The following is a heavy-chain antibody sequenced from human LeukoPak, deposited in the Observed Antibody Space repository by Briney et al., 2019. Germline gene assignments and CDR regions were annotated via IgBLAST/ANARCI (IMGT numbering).Heavy chain of an antibody. CDR2: IHPGGST. CDR3: ATYLPESSAYRFDH. Sequence: SSETLPLTCTVSGGSISSSSSHYWGWIRQPPGKGLEWIAEIHPGGSTKYNPSLKSRVTISMDKSKNQFSLSLNSVTAADTAIYYCATYLPESSAYRFDHWGPGILVTVSP. CDR1: GGSISSSSSHY. J-gene: IGHJ4*02. D-gene: IGHD3-22*01. V-gene: IGHV4-39*07.